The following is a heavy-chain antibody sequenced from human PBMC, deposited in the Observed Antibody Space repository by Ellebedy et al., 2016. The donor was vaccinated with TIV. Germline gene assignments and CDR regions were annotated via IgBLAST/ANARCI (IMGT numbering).Heavy chain of an antibody. Sequence: SETLSLTXAVFGGSFSDDYWSWIRQPPGKGLEWIGEINHSGSTNYNPSLKSRVTISVDTSKNQFSLKLRSVTAADTAVYYCARGGNGYYGKDAFDIWGQGTMVAVSS. D-gene: IGHD3-3*01. CDR3: ARGGNGYYGKDAFDI. V-gene: IGHV4-34*01. CDR2: INHSGST. CDR1: GGSFSDDY. J-gene: IGHJ3*02.